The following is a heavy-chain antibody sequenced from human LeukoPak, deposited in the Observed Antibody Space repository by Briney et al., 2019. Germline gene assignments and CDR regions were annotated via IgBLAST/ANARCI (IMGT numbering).Heavy chain of an antibody. CDR3: ARALVGYYDSSGYYIFDY. CDR2: INHSGST. Sequence: PSETLSLTCAVHGGSFSGYYWSWIRQPPGKGLEWIGEINHSGSTNYNPSLKSRVTISVDTSKNQFSLKLSSVTAADTAVYYCARALVGYYDSSGYYIFDYWGQGTLVTVSS. D-gene: IGHD3-22*01. V-gene: IGHV4-34*01. J-gene: IGHJ4*02. CDR1: GGSFSGYY.